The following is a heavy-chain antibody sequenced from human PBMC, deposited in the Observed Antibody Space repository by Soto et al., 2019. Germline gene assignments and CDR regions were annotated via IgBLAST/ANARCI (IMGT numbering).Heavy chain of an antibody. J-gene: IGHJ4*02. CDR3: ARRNYGGYHFDF. Sequence: QLQLQESGPGLGKPSETLSLTSTVSGGSISSSSYYWGWFRQPPGKGLEWIGNIYYSGSTYYNPSLTSRVTMSVDTSKNQFSLKLSSVTAADTAVYYCARRNYGGYHFDFWGQGTLVTVSS. V-gene: IGHV4-39*01. CDR1: GGSISSSSYY. CDR2: IYYSGST. D-gene: IGHD4-17*01.